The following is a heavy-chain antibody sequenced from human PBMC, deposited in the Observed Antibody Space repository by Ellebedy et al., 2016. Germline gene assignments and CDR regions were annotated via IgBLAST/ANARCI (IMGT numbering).Heavy chain of an antibody. V-gene: IGHV3-15*01. CDR2: IKSKTDGGTT. D-gene: IGHD4-17*01. Sequence: GESLKISXAASGFTFSKAWMSWVRQAPGKGLEWVGRIKSKTDGGTTDYAAPVKGRFTISRDDSKNTLYLQMNSLKTEDTAVYYCTSHSVYGDSSLLDPWGQGTLVTVSS. CDR1: GFTFSKAW. J-gene: IGHJ5*02. CDR3: TSHSVYGDSSLLDP.